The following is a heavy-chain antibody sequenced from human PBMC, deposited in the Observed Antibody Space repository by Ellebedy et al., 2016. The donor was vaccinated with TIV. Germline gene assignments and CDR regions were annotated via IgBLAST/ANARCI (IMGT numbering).Heavy chain of an antibody. CDR3: AKDLGYGSIV. CDR2: INGSGGST. Sequence: GGSLRLSXAASGFTFSSYAMSWVRQAPGKGLEWVSTINGSGGSTYYADSVKGRFTISRDNFKSTLYLQMNSLRDEDAAVYYCAKDLGYGSIVWGQGTQVTVSS. V-gene: IGHV3-23*01. CDR1: GFTFSSYA. J-gene: IGHJ4*02. D-gene: IGHD3-10*01.